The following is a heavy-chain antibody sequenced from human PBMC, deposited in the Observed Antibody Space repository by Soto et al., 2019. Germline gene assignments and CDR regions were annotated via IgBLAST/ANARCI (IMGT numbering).Heavy chain of an antibody. V-gene: IGHV4-34*01. CDR1: GGSFSGYY. Sequence: SETLSLTCAVYGGSFSGYYWSWIRQPPGKGLEWIGEINHSGSTNYNPSLKSRVTISVDTSKNQFSLKLSSVTAADTAVYYCARGEGWYSSSWYWLDPWGQGTLVTVSS. D-gene: IGHD6-13*01. CDR3: ARGEGWYSSSWYWLDP. J-gene: IGHJ5*02. CDR2: INHSGST.